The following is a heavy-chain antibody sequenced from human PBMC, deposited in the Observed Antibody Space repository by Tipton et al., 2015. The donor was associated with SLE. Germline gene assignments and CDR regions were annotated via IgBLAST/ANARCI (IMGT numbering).Heavy chain of an antibody. V-gene: IGHV3-30*04. CDR1: GFTFSSYA. D-gene: IGHD4-17*01. CDR3: AKDLGGATDY. CDR2: ISYDGSNK. Sequence: SLRLSCAASGFTFSSYAMHWVRQAPGKGLEWVAVISYDGSNKYYADSVKGRFTISRDNSKNTLYLQMNSLRAEDTAVYYCAKDLGGATDYWGQGTLVTVSS. J-gene: IGHJ4*02.